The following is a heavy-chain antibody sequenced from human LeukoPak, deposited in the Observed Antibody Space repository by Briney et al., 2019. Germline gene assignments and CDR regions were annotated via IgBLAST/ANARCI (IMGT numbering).Heavy chain of an antibody. V-gene: IGHV3-21*01. CDR2: IGPTGTDR. Sequence: KTGGSLRLSCAASGFTFSSCGFNWVRQAPGKGLEWVSSIGPTGTDRYYADSVRGRFTISRDNAKNSMYLQMDSLRDEDTAVYYCATETIGRHYDYWGQRTLLTVSS. CDR1: GFTFSSCG. D-gene: IGHD1-14*01. J-gene: IGHJ4*02. CDR3: ATETIGRHYDY.